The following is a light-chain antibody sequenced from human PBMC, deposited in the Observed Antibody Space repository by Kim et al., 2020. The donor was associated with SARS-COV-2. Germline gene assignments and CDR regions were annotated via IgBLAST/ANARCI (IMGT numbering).Light chain of an antibody. CDR2: GKN. CDR3: KSRDNRGNHVV. CDR1: SLISYY. Sequence: ALGQTVKSTGQGDSLISYYASWYQQKPGKAPVLVIYGKNSRPSEIPDRFSGSSSGNTASLTITGTQAEDEADYYCKSRDNRGNHVVFGGGTQLTVL. V-gene: IGLV3-19*01. J-gene: IGLJ3*02.